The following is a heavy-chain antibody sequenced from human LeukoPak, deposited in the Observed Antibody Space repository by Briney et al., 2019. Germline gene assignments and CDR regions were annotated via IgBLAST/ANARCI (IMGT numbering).Heavy chain of an antibody. CDR2: IIPIFGTA. D-gene: IGHD5-18*01. J-gene: IGHJ3*02. Sequence: ASVKVSCKASGGTFSSYAISWVRQAPGQGLEWMGGIIPIFGTANYAQKFQGRVTITADESTSTAYMELSSLRSEDTAVYYCARDGDVDTAMVTSTAFDIWGQGTMVTVSS. V-gene: IGHV1-69*13. CDR3: ARDGDVDTAMVTSTAFDI. CDR1: GGTFSSYA.